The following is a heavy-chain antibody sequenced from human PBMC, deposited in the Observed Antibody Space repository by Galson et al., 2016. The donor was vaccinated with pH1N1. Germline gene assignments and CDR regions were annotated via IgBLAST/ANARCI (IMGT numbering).Heavy chain of an antibody. J-gene: IGHJ6*03. V-gene: IGHV5-51*01. CDR1: GYGFPTSW. Sequence: QSGAEVKKPGESLKISCKGSGYGFPTSWIGWVRQMPGKGLEWMGSIYLDDSDTRYSPSFQGQVTISADQSIRTTYLRWSSLKASYTAIYYWARHVALDPPVEYYYIDVWGKGTTVIVSS. CDR3: ARHVALDPPVEYYYIDV. D-gene: IGHD1-1*01. CDR2: IYLDDSDT.